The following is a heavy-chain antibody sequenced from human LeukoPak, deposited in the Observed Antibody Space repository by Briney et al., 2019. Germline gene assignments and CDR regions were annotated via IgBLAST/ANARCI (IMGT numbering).Heavy chain of an antibody. V-gene: IGHV1-2*02. CDR2: INPDSGGT. D-gene: IGHD2-2*01. CDR1: GYTFTGYY. Sequence: GASVKVSCKASGYTFTGYYMHWVRQAPGQGPEWMGWINPDSGGTNSAQKFQGRVTLTRDTSISTAYMELSSLRSDDSAVYFCARDHCTSSGCYEDYYYGLDVWGQGTTVTVSS. CDR3: ARDHCTSSGCYEDYYYGLDV. J-gene: IGHJ6*02.